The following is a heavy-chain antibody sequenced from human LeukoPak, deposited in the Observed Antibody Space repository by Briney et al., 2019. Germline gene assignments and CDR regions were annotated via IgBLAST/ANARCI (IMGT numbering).Heavy chain of an antibody. D-gene: IGHD1-7*01. CDR3: ARGGNTGIFDY. J-gene: IGHJ4*02. Sequence: GGSLRLSCAASGFTFNSYGMHWVRQAPGKGLEWVAVIWDDGSNKDYADSVKGRSTISRDNSENTLYLQMNSLRIEDTAVYRCARGGNTGIFDYWGQGTLVTVSS. CDR2: IWDDGSNK. V-gene: IGHV3-33*01. CDR1: GFTFNSYG.